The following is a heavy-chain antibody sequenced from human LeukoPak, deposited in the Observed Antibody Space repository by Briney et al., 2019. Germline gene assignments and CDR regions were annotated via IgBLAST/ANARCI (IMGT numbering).Heavy chain of an antibody. D-gene: IGHD5-12*01. CDR1: GGSISSSSYY. CDR3: ASHSGGYAY. J-gene: IGHJ4*02. CDR2: IYHSGTTYSGST. V-gene: IGHV4-39*07. Sequence: PSETLSLTCTVSGGSISSSSYYWGWIRQPPGKGLEWIGSIYHSGTTYSGSTYYNPSLKSRVTISLDTSKNQFSLKVGSMTAADTAVYYCASHSGGYAYWGQGTLVTVSS.